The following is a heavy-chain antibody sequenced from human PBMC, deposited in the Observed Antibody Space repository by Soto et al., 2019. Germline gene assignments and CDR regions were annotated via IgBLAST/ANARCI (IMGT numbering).Heavy chain of an antibody. V-gene: IGHV4-31*03. CDR1: GGSISRGGYY. CDR2: IYYSGST. D-gene: IGHD3-3*01. CDR3: ARYAYYFWSGFQVQNDAFDI. J-gene: IGHJ3*02. Sequence: PSETLSLTCTVSGGSISRGGYYWSWIRQHPGKGLEWIGYIYYSGSTYYNPSLKSRVTISVDTSKNQFSLKLSSVTAADTAVYYCARYAYYFWSGFQVQNDAFDIWGQGTMVTVSS.